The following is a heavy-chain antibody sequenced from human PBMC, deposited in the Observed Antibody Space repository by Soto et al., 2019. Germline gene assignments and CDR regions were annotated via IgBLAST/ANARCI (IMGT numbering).Heavy chain of an antibody. D-gene: IGHD5-12*01. V-gene: IGHV4-31*03. CDR1: GGSISSGGYY. CDR2: IYYSGST. Sequence: PSETLSLTCTVSGGSISSGGYYWSWIRQHPGKGLEWIGYIYYSGSTYYNPSLKSRVTISVDTSKNQFSLKLSSVTAADTAVYYCARVVDIVATIISGYGMDVWGQGTTVTVSS. CDR3: ARVVDIVATIISGYGMDV. J-gene: IGHJ6*02.